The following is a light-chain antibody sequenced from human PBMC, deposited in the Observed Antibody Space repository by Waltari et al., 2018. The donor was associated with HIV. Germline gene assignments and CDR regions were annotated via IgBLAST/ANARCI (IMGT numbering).Light chain of an antibody. CDR1: QSLLHSNGYNY. CDR3: MQTLQTPPWT. J-gene: IGKJ1*01. V-gene: IGKV2-28*01. Sequence: DIVMTQSPLSLPVTPGEPASISCRSSQSLLHSNGYNYLDWYLRKPGQSPQLLIYLGSNRASGVPDRFSGSGSGTDFTLKISRVEAEDFGVYYCMQTLQTPPWTFGQGTRVEIK. CDR2: LGS.